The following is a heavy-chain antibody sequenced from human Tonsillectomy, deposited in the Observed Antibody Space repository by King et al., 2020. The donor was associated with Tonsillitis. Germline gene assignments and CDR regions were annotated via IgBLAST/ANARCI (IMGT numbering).Heavy chain of an antibody. CDR3: ARLVRSGEPGRGYYRMDV. Sequence: QLVQSGAEVKKPGESLKISCQGSGYTFARFWIGGVRQMPGKGLEWMGLIYPGDSDTRYSPSFQGQVTISAHKSNSVAYLQWSSLEASDTAMYFCARLVRSGEPGRGYYRMDVWGKGTSVTVSS. V-gene: IGHV5-51*03. D-gene: IGHD7-27*01. CDR2: IYPGDSDT. CDR1: GYTFARFW. J-gene: IGHJ6*04.